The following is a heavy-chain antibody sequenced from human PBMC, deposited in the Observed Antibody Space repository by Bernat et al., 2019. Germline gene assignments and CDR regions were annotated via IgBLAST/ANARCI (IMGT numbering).Heavy chain of an antibody. J-gene: IGHJ4*02. CDR2: IYYSGST. CDR1: GGSISSSSYY. Sequence: QLQLQESGPGLVKPSETLSLTCTVSGGSISSSSYYWGWIRQPPGKGLEWIGSIYYSGSTYYNPSLKSRVTISVDTSKNQFSLKLSSVTAADTAVYYCARGLSGLYEGGYFDYWGQGTLVTVSS. D-gene: IGHD6-19*01. CDR3: ARGLSGLYEGGYFDY. V-gene: IGHV4-39*01.